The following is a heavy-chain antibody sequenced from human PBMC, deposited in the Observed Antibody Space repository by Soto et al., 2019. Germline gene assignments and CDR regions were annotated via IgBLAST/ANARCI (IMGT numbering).Heavy chain of an antibody. J-gene: IGHJ4*02. V-gene: IGHV1-18*01. CDR2: ISAYNGNT. CDR3: ARDLPPSDY. Sequence: QVQLVQSGAEVKKPGASVKVSCKASGYTFTSYFISWVRQAPGQGLEWMGWISAYNGNTNYVQKLQGRVTMTIDTSTTAADIELRRVRADDTAVYYCARDLPPSDYWGQGTLVTVSS. CDR1: GYTFTSYF.